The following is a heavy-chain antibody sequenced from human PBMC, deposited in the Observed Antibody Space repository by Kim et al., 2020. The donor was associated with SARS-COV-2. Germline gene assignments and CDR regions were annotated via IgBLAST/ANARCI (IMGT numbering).Heavy chain of an antibody. V-gene: IGHV3-43*01. CDR2: ISWDGGTT. CDR3: AKARGGYHDDYFDY. J-gene: IGHJ4*02. Sequence: GGSLRLSCAASGFTFGDYTMNWVRQPPGKGLEWVSLISWDGGTTNYAGSVEGRFTISRDNNKNSLYLQMSSLRAEDTALYYCAKARGGYHDDYFDYWGQGTLVTVSS. D-gene: IGHD3-16*01. CDR1: GFTFGDYT.